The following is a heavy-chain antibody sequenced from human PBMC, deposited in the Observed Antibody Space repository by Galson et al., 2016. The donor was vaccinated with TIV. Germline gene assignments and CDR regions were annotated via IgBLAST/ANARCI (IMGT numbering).Heavy chain of an antibody. D-gene: IGHD3-10*01. J-gene: IGHJ2*01. Sequence: SLRLSCAVSGYMFSSYGMHWVRQAPGRGLEWVAFIQYDESNKYYADSVKGRFTISRDNSMNTLYLQMNSLRAEDTAVYYCAKDSGSYFSYWYFDLWGRGTLVTVSS. V-gene: IGHV3-30*02. CDR3: AKDSGSYFSYWYFDL. CDR1: GYMFSSYG. CDR2: IQYDESNK.